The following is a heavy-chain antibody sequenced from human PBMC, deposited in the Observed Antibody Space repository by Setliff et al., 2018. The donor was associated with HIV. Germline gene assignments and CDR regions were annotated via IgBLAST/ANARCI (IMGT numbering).Heavy chain of an antibody. CDR1: GGSFSGYY. Sequence: PSETLSLTCAVYGGSFSGYYWSWIRQPPGKGLEWIGEINHSGSTNYNPSLKSRVTISVDTSKNQFSLKLSSVTAADTAVYYCARGGRRWLHQGWFDPWGQGTLVT. CDR2: INHSGST. D-gene: IGHD5-12*01. CDR3: ARGGRRWLHQGWFDP. J-gene: IGHJ5*02. V-gene: IGHV4-34*01.